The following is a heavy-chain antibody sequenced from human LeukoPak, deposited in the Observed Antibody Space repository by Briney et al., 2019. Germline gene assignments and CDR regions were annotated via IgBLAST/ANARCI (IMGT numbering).Heavy chain of an antibody. CDR3: ARAPPMGYFDWLFPNWYFDL. CDR1: GGSISSSSYY. Sequence: SETLSLTCTVSGGSISSSSYYWGWIRQPPGKGLEWIGSIYYSGSTYYNPSLKSRVTISVDTSKNQFSLKLSSVTAADTAVYYCARAPPMGYFDWLFPNWYFDLWGRGTLVTVSS. CDR2: IYYSGST. D-gene: IGHD3-9*01. J-gene: IGHJ2*01. V-gene: IGHV4-39*01.